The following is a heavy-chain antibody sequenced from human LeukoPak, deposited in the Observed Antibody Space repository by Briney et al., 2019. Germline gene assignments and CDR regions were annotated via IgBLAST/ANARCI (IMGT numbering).Heavy chain of an antibody. Sequence: PGGSLRLSCAASGLTFSNYAMNWIRLASGKGLEWVSGITDSGRKTYYADSVKGRFSISRDNSRNTVYLQMSDLRAEDTAVYYCAKITKATTPNYWGQGALVTVSS. J-gene: IGHJ4*02. V-gene: IGHV3-23*01. CDR2: ITDSGRKT. CDR1: GLTFSNYA. D-gene: IGHD3-10*01. CDR3: AKITKATTPNY.